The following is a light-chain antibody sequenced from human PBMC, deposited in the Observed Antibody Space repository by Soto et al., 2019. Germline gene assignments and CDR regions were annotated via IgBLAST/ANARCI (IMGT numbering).Light chain of an antibody. CDR1: QSVSSY. CDR3: QHYHGWPIT. J-gene: IGKJ5*01. V-gene: IGKV3D-15*01. Sequence: EILLTQSPATLSLSPGERATLSRRASQSVSSYLAWYQQKPGQAPRLLIYRTSTRATGIPDRFSGSRSGTECTLTISRLQSEDLAVYYGQHYHGWPITFGQGTRLEIK. CDR2: RTS.